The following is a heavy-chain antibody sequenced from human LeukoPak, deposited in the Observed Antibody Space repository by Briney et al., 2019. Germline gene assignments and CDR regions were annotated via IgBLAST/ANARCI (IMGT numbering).Heavy chain of an antibody. D-gene: IGHD3-22*01. V-gene: IGHV4-34*01. CDR2: INHSGST. CDR3: ARHADSSGYPYAFDI. J-gene: IGHJ3*02. Sequence: SETLSLTCAVYGGSFSGYYWSWIRQPPGKGLEWIGEINHSGSTNYNPSLKSRVTISVDTSKNQFSLKLSSVTAADTAVYYCARHADSSGYPYAFDIWGQGTMVTVS. CDR1: GGSFSGYY.